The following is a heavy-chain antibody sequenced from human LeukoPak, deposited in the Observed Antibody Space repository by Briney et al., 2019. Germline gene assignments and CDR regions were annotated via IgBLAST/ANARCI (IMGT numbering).Heavy chain of an antibody. CDR3: ARVFAVVGIFAVVQGPMDV. CDR2: IYYSGST. V-gene: IGHV4-30-4*01. J-gene: IGHJ6*02. CDR1: GGSISSGDYY. D-gene: IGHD3-3*01. Sequence: SSETLSLTCTVSGGSISSGDYYWSWIRQPPGKGLEWIGYIYYSGSTYYNPSLKSRVTISVDTSKNQFSLKLSSVTAADTAVYYCARVFAVVGIFAVVQGPMDVWGQGTTVTASS.